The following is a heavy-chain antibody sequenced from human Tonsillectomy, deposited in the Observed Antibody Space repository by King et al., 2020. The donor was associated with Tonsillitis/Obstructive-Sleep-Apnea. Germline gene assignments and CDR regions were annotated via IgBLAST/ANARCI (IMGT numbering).Heavy chain of an antibody. CDR3: ARGTSPIEAIFSYYYGLDV. V-gene: IGHV3-48*03. CDR2: ISSSGSII. CDR1: GFTFSSYE. D-gene: IGHD3-9*01. J-gene: IGHJ6*02. Sequence: QLVQSGGGLVQPGGSLRLSCGASGFTFSSYEMNWVRQAPGKGLEWVSYISSSGSIIYYADSVKGRFTISRDNAKNSLYLQMNSLRAEDTALYYCARGTSPIEAIFSYYYGLDVWGQGTTVTVSS.